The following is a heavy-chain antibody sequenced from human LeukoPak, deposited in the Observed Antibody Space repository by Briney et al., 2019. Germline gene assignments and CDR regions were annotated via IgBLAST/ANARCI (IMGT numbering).Heavy chain of an antibody. V-gene: IGHV3-74*01. CDR3: ARDGRYYYDSSGYYLTRHAFDI. J-gene: IGHJ3*02. D-gene: IGHD3-22*01. CDR1: GFTFSSYW. Sequence: GGSLRLPCAASGFTFSSYWMHWVRQAPGKGLVWVSRINSDGSSTSYADSVKGRFTISRDNAKNTLYLQMNSLRAEDTAVYYCARDGRYYYDSSGYYLTRHAFDIWGQGTMVTVSS. CDR2: INSDGSST.